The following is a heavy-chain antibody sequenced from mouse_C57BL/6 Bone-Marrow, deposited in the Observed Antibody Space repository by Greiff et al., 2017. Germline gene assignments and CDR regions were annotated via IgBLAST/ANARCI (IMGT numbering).Heavy chain of an antibody. Sequence: EVKLMESGGGLVQPGGSMKLSCAASGFTFSDAWMDWVRQSPEKGLEWVAEIRNKANNHATYYAESVKGRFTISRDDSKSSVYLQMNSLRAEDTGIYYCTRHGSFYYCDYWGQGTTLTVSS. CDR1: GFTFSDAW. CDR2: IRNKANNHAT. D-gene: IGHD1-1*01. V-gene: IGHV6-6*01. CDR3: TRHGSFYYCDY. J-gene: IGHJ2*01.